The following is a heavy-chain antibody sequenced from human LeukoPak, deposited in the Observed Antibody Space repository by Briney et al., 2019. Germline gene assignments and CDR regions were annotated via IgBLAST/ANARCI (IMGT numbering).Heavy chain of an antibody. CDR3: ASLWFGESRFDY. D-gene: IGHD3-10*01. Sequence: GGSLRLSCAASGFTFNTYAMSWVRQAPGKGLEWVSGISGSGDNTYYADSVKGRFTISRDNAKNSLYLQMNSLRAEDTAVYYCASLWFGESRFDYWGQGTLVTVSS. CDR1: GFTFNTYA. V-gene: IGHV3-23*01. J-gene: IGHJ4*02. CDR2: ISGSGDNT.